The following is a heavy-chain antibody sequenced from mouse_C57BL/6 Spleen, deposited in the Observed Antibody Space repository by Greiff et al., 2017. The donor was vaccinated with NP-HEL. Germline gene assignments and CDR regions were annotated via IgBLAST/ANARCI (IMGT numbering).Heavy chain of an antibody. Sequence: EVKLQESGPELVKPGASVKISCKASGYSFTGYYMNWVKQSPEKSLEWIGEINPSTGGTTYNQKFKAKATLTVDKSSSTAYMQLKSLTSEDSAVYYCARRFITTVVAHFDYWGQGTTLTVSS. D-gene: IGHD1-1*01. V-gene: IGHV1-42*01. CDR3: ARRFITTVVAHFDY. CDR1: GYSFTGYY. CDR2: INPSTGGT. J-gene: IGHJ2*01.